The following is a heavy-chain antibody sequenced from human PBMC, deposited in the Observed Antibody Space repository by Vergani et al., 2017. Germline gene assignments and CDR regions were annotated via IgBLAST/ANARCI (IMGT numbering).Heavy chain of an antibody. CDR3: ARGPGFLEWLLSYFDY. J-gene: IGHJ4*02. Sequence: QVPLVQSGAEVKKPGASVTVSCKASGYTFTSYDINWVRQATGQGLEWMGWMHPNSGNTGYAQNFQGRVTMTRNTSISTAYMELSSLRSEDTAVYYCARGPGFLEWLLSYFDYWGQGTLVTVSS. V-gene: IGHV1-8*01. CDR2: MHPNSGNT. CDR1: GYTFTSYD. D-gene: IGHD3-3*01.